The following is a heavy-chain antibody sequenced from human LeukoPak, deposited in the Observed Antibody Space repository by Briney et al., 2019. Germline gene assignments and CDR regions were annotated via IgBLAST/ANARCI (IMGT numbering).Heavy chain of an antibody. CDR3: ARDPRTGTEVPDWFDP. CDR2: IYYSGST. Sequence: PSETLSLTCTVSGGPISSSSYYWGRIRQPPGKGLEWIGSIYYSGSTYYNPSLKSRVTISVDTSKNQFSLKLSSVTAADTAVYYCARDPRTGTEVPDWFDPWGQGTLVTVSS. D-gene: IGHD1-1*01. V-gene: IGHV4-39*07. CDR1: GGPISSSSYY. J-gene: IGHJ5*02.